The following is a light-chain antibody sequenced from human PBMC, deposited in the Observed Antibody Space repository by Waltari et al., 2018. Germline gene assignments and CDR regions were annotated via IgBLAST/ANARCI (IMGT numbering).Light chain of an antibody. V-gene: IGKV4-1*01. J-gene: IGKJ5*01. CDR2: WAS. Sequence: IVMTQSPDSLAVSLGERATINRKSSQTILYSGNNRQCLAWYQQKPGQPPRLLIYWASSRESGVPDRFSGSGSGTDFTLTISSLQAEDVAVYYCQQYSSPSSITFGQGTRLEIK. CDR3: QQYSSPSSIT. CDR1: QTILYSGNNRQC.